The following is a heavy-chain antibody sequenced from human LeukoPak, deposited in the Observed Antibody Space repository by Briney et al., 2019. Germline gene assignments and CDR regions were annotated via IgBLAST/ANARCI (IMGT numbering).Heavy chain of an antibody. J-gene: IGHJ4*02. CDR3: AREEWGSGWPLDY. V-gene: IGHV3-23*01. Sequence: GGSLRLSCAASGFTFSNYAMSWVRQAPGKGLEWVSAITGSGGNTYYTDSVKGRFTISSDNSKNILYLQMNSLRAEDTAVYYCAREEWGSGWPLDYWGQGTLVTVSS. D-gene: IGHD6-19*01. CDR1: GFTFSNYA. CDR2: ITGSGGNT.